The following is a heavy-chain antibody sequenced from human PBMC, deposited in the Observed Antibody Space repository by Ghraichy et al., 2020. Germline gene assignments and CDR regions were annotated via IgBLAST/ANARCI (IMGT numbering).Heavy chain of an antibody. Sequence: GVLNISCAASGFTFSSYAMSWVRQAPGKGLEWVSGISGSGGSTYYADSVKGRFTISRDNSKKTLYLQMNSLRAEDTAVYYCAKGRYSGAYYFYMDVWGKGTTVTVSS. CDR2: ISGSGGST. D-gene: IGHD2-21*01. V-gene: IGHV3-23*01. J-gene: IGHJ6*03. CDR1: GFTFSSYA. CDR3: AKGRYSGAYYFYMDV.